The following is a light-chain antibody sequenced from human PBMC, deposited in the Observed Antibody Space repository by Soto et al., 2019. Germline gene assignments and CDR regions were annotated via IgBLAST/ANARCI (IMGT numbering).Light chain of an antibody. V-gene: IGKV3-15*01. CDR1: QSVSSL. CDR2: STS. J-gene: IGKJ2*01. Sequence: VLTQSPATLSVSPGERVTLSCRASQSVSSLLAWYQQKPGQAPRLLIYSTSTRATGIPARFSGSGSGTEFTLTISSLQSEDFAIYYCQQYYSSPYTFGQGTKLEI. CDR3: QQYYSSPYT.